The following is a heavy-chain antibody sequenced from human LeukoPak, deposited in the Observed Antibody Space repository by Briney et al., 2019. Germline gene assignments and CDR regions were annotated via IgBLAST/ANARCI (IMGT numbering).Heavy chain of an antibody. J-gene: IGHJ6*03. CDR1: GVSISTYS. D-gene: IGHD3-3*01. CDR2: ISYSGST. CDR3: ARDTSYYDFWRGAGYYYMDV. V-gene: IGHV4-59*01. Sequence: SETLSLTCTVSGVSISTYSWSWIRQPPGKGLEWIGYISYSGSTSYNPSLRSRVTISVDTSERQFSLKLSSVTAADTAVYYCARDTSYYDFWRGAGYYYMDVWGKGTTVTVSS.